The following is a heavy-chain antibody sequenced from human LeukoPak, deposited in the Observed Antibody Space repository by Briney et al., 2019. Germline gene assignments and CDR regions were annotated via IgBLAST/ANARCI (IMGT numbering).Heavy chain of an antibody. CDR2: ISSSGSTI. J-gene: IGHJ3*02. D-gene: IGHD2/OR15-2a*01. CDR1: GGSFSGYY. Sequence: LSLTCAVYGGSFSGYYWSWIRQAPGKGLEWVSYISSSGSTIYYADSVKGRFTISRDNAKNSLYLQMNSLRAEDTAVYYCAISSYDAFDIWGQGTMVIVSS. V-gene: IGHV3-11*04. CDR3: AISSYDAFDI.